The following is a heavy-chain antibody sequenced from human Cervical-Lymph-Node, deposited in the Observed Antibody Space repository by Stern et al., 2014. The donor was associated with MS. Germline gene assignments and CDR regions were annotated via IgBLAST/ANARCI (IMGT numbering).Heavy chain of an antibody. D-gene: IGHD1-26*01. J-gene: IGHJ4*02. CDR2: IILIFGTM. CDR1: GGIFSTYS. V-gene: IGHV1-69*06. CDR3: ARYSGTFYFDY. Sequence: QVQLVQSGAEVKRPGSSVRVACKASGGIFSTYSISWVRQAPGQGLEWMGGIILIFGTMNYAQKFKGRISITADKSTSTVYLDLNSLIYEDTAMYYCARYSGTFYFDYWGQGTLVTVSS.